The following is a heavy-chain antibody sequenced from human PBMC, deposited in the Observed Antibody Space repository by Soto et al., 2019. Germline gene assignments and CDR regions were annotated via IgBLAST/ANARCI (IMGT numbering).Heavy chain of an antibody. D-gene: IGHD3-10*01. CDR1: GGSFSGYY. Sequence: QVQLQQWGAGLLKPSETLSLTCAVYGGSFSGYYWSWIRQPPGKGLEWIGEINHSGSTNYNPSLNGQVTISVDTSKNQFSLKLSSVTAADTAVYYCARAVPLLLWFGGHEYFQHWGQGTLVTVSS. CDR3: ARAVPLLLWFGGHEYFQH. CDR2: INHSGST. J-gene: IGHJ1*01. V-gene: IGHV4-34*01.